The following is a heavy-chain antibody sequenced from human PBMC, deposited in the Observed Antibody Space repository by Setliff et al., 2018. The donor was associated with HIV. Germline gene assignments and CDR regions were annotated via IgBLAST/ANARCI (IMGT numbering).Heavy chain of an antibody. V-gene: IGHV1-69*04. CDR3: ARVTGDDFWSGTSNWFDP. D-gene: IGHD3-3*01. CDR1: GDAFRSYA. J-gene: IGHJ5*02. CDR2: IVPTLGSV. Sequence: GASVKVSCKASGDAFRSYAISWVRQAPGQGLEWMGRIVPTLGSVNYAQKFQGRVTITADKPTTTAYMQIVGLTSEDTAIYYCARVTGDDFWSGTSNWFDPWGQGTVVTVSS.